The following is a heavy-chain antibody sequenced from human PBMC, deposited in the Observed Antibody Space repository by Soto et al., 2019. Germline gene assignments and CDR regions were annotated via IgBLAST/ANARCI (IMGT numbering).Heavy chain of an antibody. CDR3: ARGAYSSSSLHYYYGMDV. Sequence: GGSLRLSCAASGFTFSSYDMHWVRQATGKGLEWVSAIGTAGDTYYPGSVKGRFTISRENAKNSLYLQMNSLRAGDTAVYYCARGAYSSSSLHYYYGMDVWGQGTTVTVSS. J-gene: IGHJ6*02. D-gene: IGHD6-6*01. CDR2: IGTAGDT. CDR1: GFTFSSYD. V-gene: IGHV3-13*01.